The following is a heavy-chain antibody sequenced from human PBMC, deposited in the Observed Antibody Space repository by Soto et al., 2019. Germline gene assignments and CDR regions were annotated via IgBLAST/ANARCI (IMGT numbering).Heavy chain of an antibody. CDR3: ARWGDERRADY. CDR2: IWDAGNEK. CDR1: GFTFSSHG. D-gene: IGHD3-16*01. J-gene: IGHJ4*02. V-gene: IGHV3-33*01. Sequence: QVQLVESGGGVVQPGRSLRLACAASGFTFSSHGMHWVRQAPGKGLEWVAVIWDAGNEKYYVDSVKGRFTISRDNSKNTVYLQMNSLRAEDTAVSYCARWGDERRADYWGQGTLVTVSS.